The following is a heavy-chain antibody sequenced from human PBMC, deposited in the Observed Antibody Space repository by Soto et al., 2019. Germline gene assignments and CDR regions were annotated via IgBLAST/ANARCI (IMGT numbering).Heavy chain of an antibody. V-gene: IGHV4-61*01. CDR1: GGSVSSGHYY. CDR3: ARSGAGSGWL. CDR2: IYYSGST. Sequence: QVQLQESGPGLVRPSETLSLTCAVSGGSVSSGHYYWSWSRQPPGKRLEWIGFIYYSGSTNYNPSLKSRVTISVDTSKNQFSLKMSSVTAADTAVYYCARSGAGSGWLGGQGTLVTVSS. J-gene: IGHJ4*02. D-gene: IGHD6-19*01.